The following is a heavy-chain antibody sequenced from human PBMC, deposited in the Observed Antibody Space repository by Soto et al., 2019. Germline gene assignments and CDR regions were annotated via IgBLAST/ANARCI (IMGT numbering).Heavy chain of an antibody. CDR3: ARTTAVPNTLRSRYFFDF. D-gene: IGHD3-9*01. CDR1: GGSVNNKNYY. V-gene: IGHV4-61*01. Sequence: SETLSLTCSVSGGSVNNKNYYWSWSRQPRGKRLEWIGYGYYSGTTDYNTSLKSRVTISIAMSKNQFPLRLSSVTAADTALYYCARTTAVPNTLRSRYFFDFWGQGTLVTVSS. J-gene: IGHJ4*02. CDR2: GYYSGTT.